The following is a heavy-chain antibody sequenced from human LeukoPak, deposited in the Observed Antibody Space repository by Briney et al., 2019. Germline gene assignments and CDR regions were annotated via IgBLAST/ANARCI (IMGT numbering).Heavy chain of an antibody. D-gene: IGHD2-15*01. V-gene: IGHV3-7*01. CDR3: AREDGYCSGGNCYSYFDS. CDR2: IKKTGSET. CDR1: GFTFSHFW. J-gene: IGHJ4*02. Sequence: GGSLRLSCAASGFTFSHFWMSWVRQAPGKGLEWVAYIKKTGSETYYVDSVKGRFTITRDNTRNSLFLQMYSLRAEDTAAYFCAREDGYCSGGNCYSYFDSWGQGTLVTVSS.